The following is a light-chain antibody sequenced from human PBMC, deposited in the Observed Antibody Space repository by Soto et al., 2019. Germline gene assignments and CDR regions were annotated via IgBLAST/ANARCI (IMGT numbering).Light chain of an antibody. Sequence: DIQVTQSPSSLSASLGDRVAITCRTSQNVAKFLNWYQQRPGKAPKLLILGVSSLQGGVPSRFSGSGSGTEFTLTISSLQPADCVTYYCQQSYSGPPTFGQGTKVEIK. V-gene: IGKV1-39*01. CDR1: QNVAKF. J-gene: IGKJ2*01. CDR3: QQSYSGPPT. CDR2: GVS.